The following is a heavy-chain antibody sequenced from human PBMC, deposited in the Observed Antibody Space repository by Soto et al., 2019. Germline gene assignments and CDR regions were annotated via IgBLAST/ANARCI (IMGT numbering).Heavy chain of an antibody. D-gene: IGHD3-22*01. CDR2: IGGSGRTT. J-gene: IGHJ4*02. Sequence: LRLSCAASAFTFNNYAMSWVRQAPGKGLEWVSGIGGSGRTTYYADSVKGRFTISRDNSNNTLFLQMNSLRAEDTAVYYCAKSRYSDSSGDFYDYWGQGTLVTVSS. CDR3: AKSRYSDSSGDFYDY. CDR1: AFTFNNYA. V-gene: IGHV3-23*01.